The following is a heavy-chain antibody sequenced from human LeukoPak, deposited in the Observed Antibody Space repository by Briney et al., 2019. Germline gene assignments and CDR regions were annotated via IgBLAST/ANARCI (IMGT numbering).Heavy chain of an antibody. J-gene: IGHJ4*02. D-gene: IGHD6-13*01. CDR2: IYYSGST. CDR1: GGSISSSSYY. V-gene: IGHV4-39*07. Sequence: SETLSLTCTVSGGSISSSSYYWGWIRQPPGKGLEWIGIIYYSGSTYYNPSLKSRVTISVDTSKNQFSLKLSSVTAADTAVYYCARELAAAGYFDYWGQGTLVTVSS. CDR3: ARELAAAGYFDY.